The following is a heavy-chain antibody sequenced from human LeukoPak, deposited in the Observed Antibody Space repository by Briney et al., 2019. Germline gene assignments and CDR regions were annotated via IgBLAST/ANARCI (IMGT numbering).Heavy chain of an antibody. V-gene: IGHV4-34*01. CDR1: GGSFSGYY. CDR3: ARVRDYYEDY. D-gene: IGHD3-22*01. J-gene: IGHJ4*02. Sequence: PSETLSLTCAVYGGSFSGYYWSWIRQPPGKGLEWTGEINHSGSTNYNPSLKSRVTISVDTSKNQFSLKLSSVTAADTAVYYCARVRDYYEDYWGQGTLVTVSS. CDR2: INHSGST.